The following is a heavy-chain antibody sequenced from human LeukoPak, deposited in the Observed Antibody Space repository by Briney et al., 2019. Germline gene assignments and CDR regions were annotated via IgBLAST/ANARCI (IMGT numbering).Heavy chain of an antibody. CDR1: GGSFSGYY. Sequence: KSSETLSLTCAVYGGSFSGYYWSWIRQPPGKGLEWLGEINHSGSTNYNPSLKSRVTISVDTSKNQFSLKLSSVTAADTAVYYCAREGLYYYDSSGYSDAFDIWGQGTMVTVSS. D-gene: IGHD3-22*01. CDR2: INHSGST. V-gene: IGHV4-34*01. CDR3: AREGLYYYDSSGYSDAFDI. J-gene: IGHJ3*02.